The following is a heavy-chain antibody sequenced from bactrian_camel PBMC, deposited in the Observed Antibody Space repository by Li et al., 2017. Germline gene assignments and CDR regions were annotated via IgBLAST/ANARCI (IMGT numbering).Heavy chain of an antibody. D-gene: IGHD5*01. CDR2: FYPGDDSK. CDR1: GFTVNTYC. Sequence: VQLVESGVDSVQAGGSLGLSCLVSGFTVNTYCMGWFRQGPGKEREGVATFYPGDDSKDYADSVKGRFTISTDTHRNTLFLQMNDLKPEDTAMYYCAARYQGGFGLGGLCTDVLGDFPYWGQGTQVTVSS. J-gene: IGHJ4*01. CDR3: AARYQGGFGLGGLCTDVLGDFPY. V-gene: IGHV3S31*01.